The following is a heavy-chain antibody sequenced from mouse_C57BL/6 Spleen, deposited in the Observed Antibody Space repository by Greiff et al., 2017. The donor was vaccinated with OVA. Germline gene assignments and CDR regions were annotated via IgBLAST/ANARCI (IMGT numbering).Heavy chain of an antibody. D-gene: IGHD2-1*01. V-gene: IGHV3-6*01. CDR1: GYSITSGYY. CDR3: ARGYGNPSFFDY. Sequence: EVKLVESGPGLVKPSQSLSLTCSVTGYSITSGYYWNWIRQFPGNKLEWMGYISYDGSNNYNPSLKNRISITRDTSKNQFFLKLNSVTTEDTATYYCARGYGNPSFFDYWGQGTTLTVSS. CDR2: ISYDGSN. J-gene: IGHJ2*01.